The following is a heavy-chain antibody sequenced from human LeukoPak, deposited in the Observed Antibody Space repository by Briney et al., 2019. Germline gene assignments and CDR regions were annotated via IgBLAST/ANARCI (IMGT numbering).Heavy chain of an antibody. V-gene: IGHV3-23*01. CDR2: ISGSGGST. J-gene: IGHJ4*02. CDR3: AKDKEGAGRFNFFDY. Sequence: GGSLRLSCAASGFTFSSYAMSWVHQAPGKGLEWVSAISGSGGSTYYADSVKGRFTISRDNSKNTLYLQMNSLRAEDTAVYYCAKDKEGAGRFNFFDYWGQGTLVTVSS. D-gene: IGHD3-10*01. CDR1: GFTFSSYA.